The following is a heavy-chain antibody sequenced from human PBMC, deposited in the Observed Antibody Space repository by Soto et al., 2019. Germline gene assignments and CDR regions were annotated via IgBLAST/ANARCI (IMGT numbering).Heavy chain of an antibody. CDR1: GFTFSNAW. CDR2: IKSKPDGGTI. CDR3: VTGLFLDA. V-gene: IGHV3-15*07. Sequence: GGSLRLSCAGSGFTFSNAWMNWVRQAPGKGLEWVGRIKSKPDGGTIDYAAPVKGRFTISRDDSKNTVHLQMNSLKTEDTAIYYCVTGLFLDAWGQGTTVTVSS. J-gene: IGHJ6*02.